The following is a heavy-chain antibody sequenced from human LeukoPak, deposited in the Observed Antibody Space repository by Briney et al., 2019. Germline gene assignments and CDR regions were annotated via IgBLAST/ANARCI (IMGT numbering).Heavy chain of an antibody. V-gene: IGHV4-39*01. CDR2: IYYSGST. Sequence: SETLSLTCTVSGGSISSSSYYWGWIRQPPGKGLEWIGSIYYSGSTYYNPSPKSRVTISVDTSKNQFSLKLSSVTAADTAVYYRASRYCSGGSCPFDYWGQGTLVTVSS. J-gene: IGHJ4*02. CDR3: ASRYCSGGSCPFDY. D-gene: IGHD2-15*01. CDR1: GGSISSSSYY.